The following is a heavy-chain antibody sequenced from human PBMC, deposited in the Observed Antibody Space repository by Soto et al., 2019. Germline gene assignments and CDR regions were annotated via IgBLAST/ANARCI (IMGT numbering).Heavy chain of an antibody. CDR1: GFSFRSYA. Sequence: GSLRLSCAASGFSFRSYAMNWVRQPPGKGLEWVGTFYDGNTYHNPSLRSRITIAVDTSKNQFSLKLNSVAAADTAFYYCATTRGLAVGGSFDYWGQGMLVTVSS. CDR2: FYDGNT. CDR3: ATTRGLAVGGSFDY. J-gene: IGHJ4*02. D-gene: IGHD3-10*01. V-gene: IGHV4-39*01.